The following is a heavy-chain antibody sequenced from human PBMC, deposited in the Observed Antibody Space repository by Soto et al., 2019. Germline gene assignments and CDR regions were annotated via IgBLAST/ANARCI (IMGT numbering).Heavy chain of an antibody. CDR2: ISGSGGST. CDR1: GFTFSSYA. V-gene: IGHV3-23*01. Sequence: TGGSLRLSCAASGFTFSSYAMSWVRQPPGKGLEWVSAISGSGGSTYYADSVKGRFTISRDNSKNTLYLQMNSLRAEDTAGYYSARGSSNRYFDCWGQGPLVTVSS. D-gene: IGHD6-13*01. CDR3: ARGSSNRYFDC. J-gene: IGHJ4*02.